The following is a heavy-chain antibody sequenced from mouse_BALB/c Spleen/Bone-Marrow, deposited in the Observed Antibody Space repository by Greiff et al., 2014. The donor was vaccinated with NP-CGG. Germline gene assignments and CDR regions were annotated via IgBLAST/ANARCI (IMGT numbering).Heavy chain of an antibody. CDR1: GYTFTSYY. V-gene: IGHV1S81*02. J-gene: IGHJ1*01. Sequence: QVQLQQPGAELVKPGASVKLSCKASGYTFTSYYMYWVKQRPGQGLEWIGEINPSNGGTNFNEKFKSKATLTVDKSSSTAYMQLSSLTSEDSAVYYCTRSDGYYVPHGYFDVGGAGTTVTVSS. CDR3: TRSDGYYVPHGYFDV. D-gene: IGHD2-3*01. CDR2: INPSNGGT.